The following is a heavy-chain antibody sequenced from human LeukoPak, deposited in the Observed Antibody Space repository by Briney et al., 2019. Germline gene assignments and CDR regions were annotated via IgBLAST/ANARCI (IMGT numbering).Heavy chain of an antibody. CDR1: GGSISTYY. Sequence: SETLSLTCTVSGGSISTYYWSWIQQPAGKGLEWIGRIHTSGNSDYNPSLKSRVTMSVDTSKNQFSLKVRSVTAADTAVYYCAREGSATARPLVSNDYWGQGTLVTVSS. CDR2: IHTSGNS. CDR3: AREGSATARPLVSNDY. V-gene: IGHV4-4*07. D-gene: IGHD6-6*01. J-gene: IGHJ4*02.